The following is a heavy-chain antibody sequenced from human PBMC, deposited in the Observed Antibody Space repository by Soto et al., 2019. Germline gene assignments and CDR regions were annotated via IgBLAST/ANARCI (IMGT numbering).Heavy chain of an antibody. J-gene: IGHJ6*02. D-gene: IGHD6-13*01. V-gene: IGHV1-46*01. Sequence: ASVKVSCKPSGYTFTSYYMHWLRQAPGQGIEWMGIIEPSGGTTIDAQKFKGRVTITGDTSTSTVYMELSRMRSEDTAVYYCARGDSSSWYDYYGMDVWGQGTTVTVSS. CDR1: GYTFTSYY. CDR3: ARGDSSSWYDYYGMDV. CDR2: IEPSGGTT.